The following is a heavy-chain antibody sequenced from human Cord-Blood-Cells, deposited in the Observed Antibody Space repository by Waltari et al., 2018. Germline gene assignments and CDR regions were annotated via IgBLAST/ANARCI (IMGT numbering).Heavy chain of an antibody. J-gene: IGHJ6*02. V-gene: IGHV3-53*01. CDR2: IYSGGST. Sequence: EVQLVESGGGLIQPGGSLRLSCAASGFTVSSNYMSWVRQAPGKGLEWVSVIYSGGSTYYADSVKGPFTISRYNSKNTLYLQMTSLSAEDTAVYYCARVPDYYDSSGYYYYYGMDVWGQGTTVTVSS. CDR3: ARVPDYYDSSGYYYYYGMDV. D-gene: IGHD3-22*01. CDR1: GFTVSSNY.